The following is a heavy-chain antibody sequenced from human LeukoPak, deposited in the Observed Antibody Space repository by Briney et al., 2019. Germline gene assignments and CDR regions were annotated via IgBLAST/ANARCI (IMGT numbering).Heavy chain of an antibody. D-gene: IGHD5-18*01. CDR1: GGSISSSSYY. J-gene: IGHJ4*02. CDR3: ARLGYSYGQVDY. Sequence: KPSETLSLTCTVSGGSISSSSYYWGWIRQPPGKGLEWLGSIYYSGSTYYNPSLKSRVTISVDTSKNQFSLKLSSVTAADTAVYYCARLGYSYGQVDYWGQGTLVTVSS. CDR2: IYYSGST. V-gene: IGHV4-39*01.